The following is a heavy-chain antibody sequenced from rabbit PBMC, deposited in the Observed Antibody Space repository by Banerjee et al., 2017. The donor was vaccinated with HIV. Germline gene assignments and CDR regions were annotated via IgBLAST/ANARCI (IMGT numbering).Heavy chain of an antibody. V-gene: IGHV1S45*01. CDR1: GIDFSSYYY. D-gene: IGHD8-1*01. CDR3: ARNGGGSDLSRLDL. CDR2: IYTGSSGST. J-gene: IGHJ3*01. Sequence: QEQLEESGGGLVKPEGSLTLTCKASGIDFSSYYYMCWVRQAPGKGLEWIACIYTGSSGSTYYASWAKGRFTISKTSSTTVTLQMTSLTAADTATYFCARNGGGSDLSRLDLWGQGTLVTVS.